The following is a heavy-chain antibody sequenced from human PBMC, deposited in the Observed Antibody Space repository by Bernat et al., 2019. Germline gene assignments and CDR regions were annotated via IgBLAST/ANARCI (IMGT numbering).Heavy chain of an antibody. CDR3: ARGLGGACYSAKCWFDP. D-gene: IGHD2-15*01. J-gene: IGHJ5*02. Sequence: QVQLVKSGGGVVQPGRSLRLSCAASGFTFSSYAMHWVRQAPGKGLEWVAVISYDGSNKYYADSVKGRFTISRDNSKNTLYLQVNSLRAEDTSVYYCARGLGGACYSAKCWFDPWGQGTLVTVSS. V-gene: IGHV3-30-3*01. CDR2: ISYDGSNK. CDR1: GFTFSSYA.